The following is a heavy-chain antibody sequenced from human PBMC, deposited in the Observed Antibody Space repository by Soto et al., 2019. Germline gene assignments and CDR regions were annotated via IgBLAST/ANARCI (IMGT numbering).Heavy chain of an antibody. D-gene: IGHD2-8*01. Sequence: QVQLVQSGAEVKKPGASVKVSCKTSGYTFTTYGFTWVRQAPGQGLEWMGWISAYNGNTNYAQKFQGRLTMSTDTATSTAYMELRSLRSDDTAVYYCAVAMYYYYYMDVWGKGTTVTVS. J-gene: IGHJ6*03. V-gene: IGHV1-18*01. CDR2: ISAYNGNT. CDR3: AVAMYYYYYMDV. CDR1: GYTFTTYG.